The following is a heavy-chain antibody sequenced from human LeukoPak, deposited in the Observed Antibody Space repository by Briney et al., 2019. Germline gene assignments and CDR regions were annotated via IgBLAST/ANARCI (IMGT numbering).Heavy chain of an antibody. CDR1: GFTFSSYG. CDR3: ARAFDY. J-gene: IGHJ4*02. V-gene: IGHV3-33*01. CDR2: IWYDGSNK. Sequence: GGSLRLSCAASGFTFSSYGMHWVRQAPGKGLEWVAIIWYDGSNKYYADSVKGQFTISRDNSKNTLYLQMNSLRAEDTAVYYCARAFDYWGQGTLVTVSS.